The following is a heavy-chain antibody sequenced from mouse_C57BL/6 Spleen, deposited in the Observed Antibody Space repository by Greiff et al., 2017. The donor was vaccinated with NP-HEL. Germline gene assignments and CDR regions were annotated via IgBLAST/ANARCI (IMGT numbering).Heavy chain of an antibody. J-gene: IGHJ1*03. D-gene: IGHD1-1*01. CDR3: ARSYYYGSSYWYFDV. V-gene: IGHV2-9-1*01. CDR1: GFSLTSYA. Sequence: VKLVESGPGLVAPSQSLSITCTVSGFSLTSYAISWVRQPPGKGLEWLGVIWTGGGTNYNSALKSRLSISKDNSKSQVFLKMNSLQTDDTARYYCARSYYYGSSYWYFDVWGTVTTVTVSS. CDR2: IWTGGGT.